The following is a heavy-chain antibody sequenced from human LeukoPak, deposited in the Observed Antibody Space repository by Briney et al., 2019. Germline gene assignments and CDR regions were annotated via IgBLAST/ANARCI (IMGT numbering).Heavy chain of an antibody. V-gene: IGHV3-21*01. J-gene: IGHJ4*02. Sequence: PGGSLRLSCAASGFTFSSYSMNWVRQAPGKGLEWVSSISSSSYIYYADSVKGRFTISRDNAKNSLYLQMNSLRAEDTAVYYCARDGNFSIAAAGTLDYWGQGTLVTVSS. CDR1: GFTFSSYS. D-gene: IGHD6-13*01. CDR3: ARDGNFSIAAAGTLDY. CDR2: ISSSSYI.